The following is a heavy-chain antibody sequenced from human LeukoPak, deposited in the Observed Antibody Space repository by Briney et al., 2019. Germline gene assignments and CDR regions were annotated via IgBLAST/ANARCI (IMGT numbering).Heavy chain of an antibody. CDR1: GFTFSSYS. J-gene: IGHJ4*02. CDR2: ISSRSSYI. CDR3: ARDPKGPDDYVPDY. Sequence: GGSLRLSCAASGFTFSSYSMNWVRQAPGKGLEWVSSISSRSSYIYYADSVKGRFTISRDNAKNSLYLQMNSLRAEDTAVYYCARDPKGPDDYVPDYWGQGTLVTVSS. D-gene: IGHD4-17*01. V-gene: IGHV3-21*01.